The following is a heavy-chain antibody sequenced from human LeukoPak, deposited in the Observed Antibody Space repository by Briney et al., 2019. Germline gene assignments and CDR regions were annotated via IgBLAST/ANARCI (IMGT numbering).Heavy chain of an antibody. CDR2: IRSKAYGGTT. CDR1: GFIFGDHA. V-gene: IGHV3-49*04. CDR3: TRGPKLLWTKTAWTV. J-gene: IGHJ6*03. D-gene: IGHD2/OR15-2a*01. Sequence: PGGALRLSCFASGFIFGDHAMSWVRQAPGKGLEWVGFIRSKAYGGTTEYAASVEGRFTISRDDSRGIAYLQMNSLKTEDTPFYYCTRGPKLLWTKTAWTVGAKGTT.